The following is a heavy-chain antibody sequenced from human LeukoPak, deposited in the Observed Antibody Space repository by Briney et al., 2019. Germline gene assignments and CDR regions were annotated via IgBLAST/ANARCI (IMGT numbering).Heavy chain of an antibody. V-gene: IGHV3-21*06. CDR3: LRGDSRDF. CDR2: INSGGTTT. Sequence: HAKTRRLSGATCGFAFSTYTMKWARQATGKGLEWVASINSGGTTTHYADSVKGRFTISRDNAQNVLYLQMNGLRVDDAAVYYCLRGDSRDFWGQGTLVTVSS. J-gene: IGHJ4*02. CDR1: GFAFSTYT. D-gene: IGHD3-22*01.